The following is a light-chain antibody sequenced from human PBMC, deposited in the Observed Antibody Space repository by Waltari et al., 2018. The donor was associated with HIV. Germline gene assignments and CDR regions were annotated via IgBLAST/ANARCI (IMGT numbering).Light chain of an antibody. V-gene: IGKV3-20*01. Sequence: EIVLTHSPGTLSFSPGASAPLSCRASQSVSSNYLAWSQQKPGQAPRLLIYGASSRATGIPDRFSGSGSGTDFTLTISRLEPEDFAVYYCQHFGSSLRTFGQGTKVEIK. J-gene: IGKJ1*01. CDR1: QSVSSNY. CDR3: QHFGSSLRT. CDR2: GAS.